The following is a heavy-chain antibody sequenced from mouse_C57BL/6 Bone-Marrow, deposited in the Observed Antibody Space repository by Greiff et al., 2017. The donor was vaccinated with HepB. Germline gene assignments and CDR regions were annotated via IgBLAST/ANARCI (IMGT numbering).Heavy chain of an antibody. J-gene: IGHJ3*01. Sequence: EVQLQQSGAELVKPGASVKLSCTASGFNIKDYYMHWVKQRTEQGLEWIGRVDPEDGETKYAPKFQGKATITADTSSNTAYLQLSSLTSEDTAVYYCARSKGSGSSYGGFAYWGQGTLVTVSA. D-gene: IGHD1-1*01. CDR1: GFNIKDYY. V-gene: IGHV14-2*01. CDR3: ARSKGSGSSYGGFAY. CDR2: VDPEDGET.